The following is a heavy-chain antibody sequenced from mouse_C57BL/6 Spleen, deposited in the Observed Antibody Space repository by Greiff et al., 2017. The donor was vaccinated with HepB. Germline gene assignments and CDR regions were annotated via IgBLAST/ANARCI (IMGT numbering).Heavy chain of an antibody. J-gene: IGHJ4*01. D-gene: IGHD1-1*01. CDR1: GYTFTSYG. Sequence: QVQLKESGAELARPGASVKLSCKASGYTFTSYGISWVKQRTGQGLEWIGEIYPRSGNTYYNEKFKGKATLTADKSSSTAYMELRSLTSEDSAVYFCATPNLLLRYPYYAMDYWGQGTSVTVSS. CDR3: ATPNLLLRYPYYAMDY. V-gene: IGHV1-81*01. CDR2: IYPRSGNT.